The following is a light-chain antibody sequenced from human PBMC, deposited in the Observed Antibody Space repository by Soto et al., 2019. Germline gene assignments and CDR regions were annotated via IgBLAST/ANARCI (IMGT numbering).Light chain of an antibody. Sequence: QSVLTQPASGSGSPGQSITISCTGTSRDVGGYNSVSWYQQHPGKAPKVMIYKVSSRPSGVSDRFSGSKSGNTASLTISGLQAEDEADYYCSSFTRSVTYVFGTGTKVTVL. CDR3: SSFTRSVTYV. J-gene: IGLJ1*01. CDR1: SRDVGGYNS. CDR2: KVS. V-gene: IGLV2-14*01.